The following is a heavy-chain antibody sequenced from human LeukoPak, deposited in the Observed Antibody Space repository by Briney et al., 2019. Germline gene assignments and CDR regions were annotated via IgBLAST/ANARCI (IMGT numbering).Heavy chain of an antibody. J-gene: IGHJ4*02. CDR3: ARTYICGGDCYSFDY. CDR2: IYTSGST. CDR1: GGSIGSGSYY. Sequence: PSETLSLTCTVSGGSIGSGSYYWSWIRQPAGKGLEWIGRIYTSGSTNYNPSLKSRVTISVDTSKNPFSLKLSSVTAADTAVYYCARTYICGGDCYSFDYWGQGTLVTVSS. V-gene: IGHV4-61*02. D-gene: IGHD2-21*02.